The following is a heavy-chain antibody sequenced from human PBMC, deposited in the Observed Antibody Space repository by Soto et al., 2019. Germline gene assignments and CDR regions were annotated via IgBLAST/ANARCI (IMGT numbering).Heavy chain of an antibody. V-gene: IGHV3-33*01. J-gene: IGHJ6*02. CDR3: ARDDEYSGNGMDV. D-gene: IGHD3-10*01. CDR2: ILTDGSNR. Sequence: QVQLVESGGGVVQPGRSLRLSCAASEFTFSNYGMHWVRQAPGKGLEWVAVILTDGSNRYHADSVKDRFTISRDNSKNTLYLPMNSLRAEDKSVYYCARDDEYSGNGMDVWGQGTTVTVS. CDR1: EFTFSNYG.